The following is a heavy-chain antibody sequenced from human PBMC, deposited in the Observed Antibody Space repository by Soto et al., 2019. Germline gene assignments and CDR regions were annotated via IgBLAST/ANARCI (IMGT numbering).Heavy chain of an antibody. Sequence: SETLSLTCDVSGVSISSSHWWCWLRQPPGKGLEWIGEVYHSGSANYNPSLKSRVSMSVDKSKNQFSLRLTSVTAADTALYFCARIAVVPSALDPWGQGTLVTVS. D-gene: IGHD2-2*01. CDR3: ARIAVVPSALDP. J-gene: IGHJ5*02. CDR1: GVSISSSHW. CDR2: VYHSGSA. V-gene: IGHV4-4*02.